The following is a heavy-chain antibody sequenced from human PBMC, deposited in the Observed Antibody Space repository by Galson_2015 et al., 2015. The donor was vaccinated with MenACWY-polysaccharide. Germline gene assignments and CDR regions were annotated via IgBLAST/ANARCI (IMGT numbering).Heavy chain of an antibody. Sequence: SLRLSCAASGFTFSNYGMHWVRQAPGKGLEWMAVIWYDESDEYYADSVKGRFTISRDNSKNALYLQMNSLRAEDTAVYYCARADRSDGGRALDISGQGTMVTVSS. J-gene: IGHJ3*02. CDR1: GFTFSNYG. V-gene: IGHV3-33*01. CDR2: IWYDESDE. D-gene: IGHD4-23*01. CDR3: ARADRSDGGRALDI.